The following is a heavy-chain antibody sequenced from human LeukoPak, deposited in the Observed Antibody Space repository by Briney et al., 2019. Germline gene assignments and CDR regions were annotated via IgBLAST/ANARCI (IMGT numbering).Heavy chain of an antibody. D-gene: IGHD1-26*01. Sequence: SETLSLTCAVSGYSINSGYYWSWIRQPPGKGLEWIGEINHSGSTNYNPSLKSRVTISVDTSKNQFSLKLSSVTAADTAVYYCVRGNEGSYYEATSFDYWGQGTLVTVSS. CDR1: GYSINSGYY. CDR2: INHSGST. J-gene: IGHJ4*02. V-gene: IGHV4-34*01. CDR3: VRGNEGSYYEATSFDY.